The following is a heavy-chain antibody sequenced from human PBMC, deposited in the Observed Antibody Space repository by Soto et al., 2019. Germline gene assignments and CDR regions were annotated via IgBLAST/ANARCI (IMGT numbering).Heavy chain of an antibody. V-gene: IGHV4-59*08. CDR2: IYYSGKN. D-gene: IGHD3-10*01. J-gene: IGHJ4*02. CDR1: GGSISSYY. Sequence: PSETLSLTCTVSGGSISSYYWSWIRQPPGKGLEWIGYIYYSGKNYYNLSLKSRVTISVDTSKNQFSLKLTSVTAADTAVYYCVRRHGLTIDAYYWGQGTLVTVSS. CDR3: VRRHGLTIDAYY.